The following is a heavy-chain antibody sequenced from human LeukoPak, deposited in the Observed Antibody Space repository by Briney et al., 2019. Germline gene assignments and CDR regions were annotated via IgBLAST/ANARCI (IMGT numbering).Heavy chain of an antibody. CDR1: GYTFTDYG. CDR3: TRAGYGANSYSDY. CDR2: ISGYNGNT. J-gene: IGHJ4*02. Sequence: GASVKVSCKASGYTFTDYGISWVRQAPGQGLEWMGWISGYNGNTNYAQKDQDRVTMTTDTSTSTAYMELRSLRTDDTAVYYCTRAGYGANSYSDYWGQGTLVTVSS. V-gene: IGHV1-18*01. D-gene: IGHD4-23*01.